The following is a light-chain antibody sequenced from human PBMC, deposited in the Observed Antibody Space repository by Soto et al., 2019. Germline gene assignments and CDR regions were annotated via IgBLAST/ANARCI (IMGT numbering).Light chain of an antibody. Sequence: QLVLTQPPSASGTPGQRVTISCSGSSSNIGRNTVNWYRQLPGTAPQLLIYRDNQRPSGVPDRFSGSKSGTSASLTISGLQSDDEADYYCAAWDDGLIGSVAFGGGTQLTVL. V-gene: IGLV1-44*01. J-gene: IGLJ7*01. CDR2: RDN. CDR1: SSNIGRNT. CDR3: AAWDDGLIGSVA.